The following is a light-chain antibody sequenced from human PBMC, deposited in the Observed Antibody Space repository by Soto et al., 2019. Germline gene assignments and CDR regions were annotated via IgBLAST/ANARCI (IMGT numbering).Light chain of an antibody. Sequence: EIVITQSPATLSVSPRQRATVSCRPTETVSTNLAWFQRKAGQPPRLLIYGSSTRATGVPDRFSGSGSGTEFALIISSLQSEDVAVYYCQQYSNWPPAITFGQGNDWRL. V-gene: IGKV3-15*01. CDR2: GSS. CDR1: ETVSTN. CDR3: QQYSNWPPAIT. J-gene: IGKJ5*01.